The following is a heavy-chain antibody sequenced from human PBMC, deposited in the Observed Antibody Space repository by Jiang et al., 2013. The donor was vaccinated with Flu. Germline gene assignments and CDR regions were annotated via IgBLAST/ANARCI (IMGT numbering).Heavy chain of an antibody. J-gene: IGHJ3*02. CDR3: ARVYGSRTYAFDI. D-gene: IGHD1-14*01. CDR1: GGSISSYY. CDR2: IYYSGST. V-gene: IGHV4-59*01. Sequence: GLVKPSETLSLTCTVSGGSISSYYWSWIRQPPGKGLEWIGYIYYSGSTNYNPSLKSRVTISVDTSKNQFSLKLSSVTAADTAVYYCARVYGSRTYAFDIWGQGTMVTVSS.